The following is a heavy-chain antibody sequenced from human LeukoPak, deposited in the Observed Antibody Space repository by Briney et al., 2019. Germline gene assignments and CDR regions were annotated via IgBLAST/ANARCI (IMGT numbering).Heavy chain of an antibody. CDR2: IYYSGST. V-gene: IGHV4-59*08. Sequence: SETLSLTCTVSGGSISSYYWSWIRQPPGKGLEWIGYIYYSGSTNYNPSLKSRVTISVDTSKNQFSLKLSSVTAADTAVYYCASNWGWAHAFDIWGQGTMVTVSS. D-gene: IGHD7-27*01. J-gene: IGHJ3*02. CDR1: GGSISSYY. CDR3: ASNWGWAHAFDI.